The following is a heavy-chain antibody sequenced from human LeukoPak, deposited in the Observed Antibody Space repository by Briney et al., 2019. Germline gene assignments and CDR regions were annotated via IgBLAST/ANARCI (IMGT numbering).Heavy chain of an antibody. CDR2: IYSGGST. J-gene: IGHJ4*02. Sequence: GGSLRLSCAASGFTVSSNYMGWVRQAPGKGLEWVSVIYSGGSTYYADSVKGRFTISRDNSKNTLYLQMNSLRAEDTAVYYCARVYTLFYYFDYWGQGTLVTVSS. CDR3: ARVYTLFYYFDY. CDR1: GFTVSSNY. V-gene: IGHV3-66*01.